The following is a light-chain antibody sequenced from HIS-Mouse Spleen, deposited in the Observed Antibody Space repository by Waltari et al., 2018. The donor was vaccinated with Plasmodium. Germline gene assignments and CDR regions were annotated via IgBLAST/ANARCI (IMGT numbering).Light chain of an antibody. CDR2: GDR. Sequence: SYELTQPLSVSVALGQTARITCGGNNIGSKNVHWYQQKPGQAPVLVIYGDRNRPSGIPERVSGSNSGNTATLTISRAQAGDEADYYCQVWDSSTVVFGGGTKLTVL. CDR1: NIGSKN. V-gene: IGLV3-9*01. J-gene: IGLJ2*01. CDR3: QVWDSSTVV.